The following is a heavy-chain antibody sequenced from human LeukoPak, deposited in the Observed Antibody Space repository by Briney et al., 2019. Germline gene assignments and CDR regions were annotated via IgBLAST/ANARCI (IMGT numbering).Heavy chain of an antibody. V-gene: IGHV4-39*01. Sequence: PPETLSLTCTVSGGSISSSSYYWGWIRQPPGKGLEWIGSIYYSGSTYYNPSHKSRVTISVDTSKKQFSLKLSSVTAADTAVYYCARHDYGGVNWFDPWGQGSLVTVSS. CDR3: ARHDYGGVNWFDP. CDR1: GGSISSSSYY. D-gene: IGHD4-23*01. CDR2: IYYSGST. J-gene: IGHJ5*02.